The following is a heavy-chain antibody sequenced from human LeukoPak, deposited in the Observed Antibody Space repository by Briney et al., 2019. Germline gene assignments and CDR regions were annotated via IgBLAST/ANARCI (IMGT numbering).Heavy chain of an antibody. J-gene: IGHJ5*02. D-gene: IGHD2-15*01. CDR3: ARRDCRGGSCYWFDP. V-gene: IGHV5-51*01. Sequence: GESLKISGKASGYTFTMYWIGWVRQMPGKGLEWMGIIYPGDSDTRYSPSFQGQVTISADKSINTAYLQWSSLKASDTAMYYCARRDCRGGSCYWFDPWGQGTLVTVSS. CDR1: GYTFTMYW. CDR2: IYPGDSDT.